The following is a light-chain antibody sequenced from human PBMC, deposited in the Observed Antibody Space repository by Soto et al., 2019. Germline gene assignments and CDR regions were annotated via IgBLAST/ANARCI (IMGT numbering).Light chain of an antibody. Sequence: DIVMTQSPDSLAVSLGERATINCKSSQSVLYSSNNKNYLAWYQQKPGQPPKLLIYWASTREFGVPDRFSGSGSGTEFTLTISSLQAEDVAVYYCQQYYSTLQTFGQGTKVEIK. CDR3: QQYYSTLQT. CDR1: QSVLYSSNNKNY. V-gene: IGKV4-1*01. CDR2: WAS. J-gene: IGKJ1*01.